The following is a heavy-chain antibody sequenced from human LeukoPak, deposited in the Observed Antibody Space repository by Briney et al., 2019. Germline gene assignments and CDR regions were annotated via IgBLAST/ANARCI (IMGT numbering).Heavy chain of an antibody. CDR1: GFTFSSYA. V-gene: IGHV3-23*01. D-gene: IGHD3-9*01. Sequence: PGGSLRLSCAASGFTFSSYAMSWVRQAPGKGLEWVSGISGSGGATYYADSVKGRFTISRDNAKNSLYLQMNSLRAEDTAVYYCARDNDLLRYFDWPLDYWGQGTLVTVSS. CDR2: ISGSGGAT. J-gene: IGHJ4*02. CDR3: ARDNDLLRYFDWPLDY.